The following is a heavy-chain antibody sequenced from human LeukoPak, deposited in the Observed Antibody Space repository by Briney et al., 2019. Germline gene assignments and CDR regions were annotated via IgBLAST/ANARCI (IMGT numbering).Heavy chain of an antibody. D-gene: IGHD6-19*01. CDR1: GFTFSSYG. V-gene: IGHV3-33*01. Sequence: GGSLRLSCAASGFTFSSYGMRWVRQAPGKGLEWVAVIWYDGSNKYYADSVKGRFTISRDNSKNTLYLQMNSLRAEDTAVYYCARPRGSSGPPNYWGQGTLVTVSS. CDR3: ARPRGSSGPPNY. J-gene: IGHJ4*02. CDR2: IWYDGSNK.